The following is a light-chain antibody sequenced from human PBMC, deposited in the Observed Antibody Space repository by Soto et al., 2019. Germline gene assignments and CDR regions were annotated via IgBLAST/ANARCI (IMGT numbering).Light chain of an antibody. CDR3: MQGTNWPPWT. J-gene: IGKJ1*01. V-gene: IGKV2-30*01. Sequence: DVVMTQSPLSLPVTLGQPASISCRSSQSLVYSDGNTYLNWFQQRPGQSPRRLIYKVSNRDSGVPDRFSGGGSGTDFTLKISRVEAEDVGVYYRMQGTNWPPWTFGQGTKVEIK. CDR1: QSLVYSDGNTY. CDR2: KVS.